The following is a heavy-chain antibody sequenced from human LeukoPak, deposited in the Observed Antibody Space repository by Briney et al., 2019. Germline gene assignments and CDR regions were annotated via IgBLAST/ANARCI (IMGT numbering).Heavy chain of an antibody. Sequence: PGGSLRLSCAASGFTFSSYSMNWVRQAPGKGLEWVSSISSSSSYIYYADSVKGRFTISRDNAKNSLYLQMNSLRAEDTAVYYCARDDYGGNSDWFDPWGQGTLVTVSS. V-gene: IGHV3-21*01. CDR2: ISSSSSYI. CDR1: GFTFSSYS. CDR3: ARDDYGGNSDWFDP. D-gene: IGHD4-23*01. J-gene: IGHJ5*02.